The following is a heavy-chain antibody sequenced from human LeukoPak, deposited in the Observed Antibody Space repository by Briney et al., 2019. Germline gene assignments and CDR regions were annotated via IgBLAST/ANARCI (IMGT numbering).Heavy chain of an antibody. CDR1: GFTFSSYS. CDR2: ISSSSSTI. Sequence: GGSLRLSCAASGFTFSSYSMNWVRQAPGKGLECVSYISSSSSTIYYADSVKGRFTISRDNAKNSLYLQMNSLRAEDTAVYYCARDTTSPYCSGGSCYFVTDPFDIWGQGTMGTVSS. CDR3: ARDTTSPYCSGGSCYFVTDPFDI. J-gene: IGHJ3*02. D-gene: IGHD2-15*01. V-gene: IGHV3-48*01.